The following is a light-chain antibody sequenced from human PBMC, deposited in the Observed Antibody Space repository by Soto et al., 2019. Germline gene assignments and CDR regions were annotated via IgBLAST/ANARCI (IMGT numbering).Light chain of an antibody. V-gene: IGLV2-14*01. J-gene: IGLJ3*02. CDR3: NSYTTGTTWV. Sequence: QLVLTQPASVSGSPGQSITISCTGTTSDVGRYNYVSWHQQHPGKAPKLLIFDVSNRPSGVSDRFSGSKSGNTASLTISGLQAEDEADYYCNSYTTGTTWVFGGGTQLTVL. CDR1: TSDVGRYNY. CDR2: DVS.